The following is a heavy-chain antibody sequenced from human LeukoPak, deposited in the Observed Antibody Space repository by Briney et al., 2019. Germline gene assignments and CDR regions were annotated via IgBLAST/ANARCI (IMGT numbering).Heavy chain of an antibody. D-gene: IGHD2-2*01. J-gene: IGHJ4*02. CDR2: INTDSSDI. CDR1: GFTFSDYA. V-gene: IGHV3-11*06. Sequence: GGSLRLSCTASGFTFSDYAMSWFRQAPGKGLEWVSYINTDSSDIHYAGSVKGRFTISRDNARNTLYLQLSSLRAEDSGVYYCARDTFQPGLIDSWGQGTLVTVSS. CDR3: ARDTFQPGLIDS.